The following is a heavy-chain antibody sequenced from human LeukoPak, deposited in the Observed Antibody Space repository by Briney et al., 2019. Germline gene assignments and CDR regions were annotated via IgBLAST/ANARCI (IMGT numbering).Heavy chain of an antibody. CDR3: AREGGLWFGESRQGNWFDP. V-gene: IGHV4-59*01. D-gene: IGHD3-10*01. Sequence: SETLSLTCTVSGGSISTYYWSWIRQPPGKGLEWIGYIYYSGSTNYNPSLKSRVTISVDTSKNQFSLKLSSVTAADTAVYYCAREGGLWFGESRQGNWFDPWGQGTLVTVSS. CDR2: IYYSGST. J-gene: IGHJ5*02. CDR1: GGSISTYY.